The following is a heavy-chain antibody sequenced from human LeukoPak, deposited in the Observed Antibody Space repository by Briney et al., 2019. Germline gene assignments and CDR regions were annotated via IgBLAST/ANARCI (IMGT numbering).Heavy chain of an antibody. CDR1: GYSISSGYY. CDR2: IYHSGST. Sequence: PSETLSLTCAVSGYSISSGYYWGWIRQPPGKGLEWIGSIYHSGSTYYNPSLKSRVTISVDTSKNQFSLKLSSVTAADTAVYYCARVHSSGYYHFDYWGQGTLVTVSS. CDR3: ARVHSSGYYHFDY. V-gene: IGHV4-38-2*01. J-gene: IGHJ4*02. D-gene: IGHD3-22*01.